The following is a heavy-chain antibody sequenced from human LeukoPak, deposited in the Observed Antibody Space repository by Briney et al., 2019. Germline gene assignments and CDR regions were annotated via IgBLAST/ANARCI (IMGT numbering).Heavy chain of an antibody. J-gene: IGHJ4*02. V-gene: IGHV1-69*05. Sequence: GSSVKVSCKASGGTFGSYAIIWVRQAPGQGLEWMGGIIPIFGTANYAQKFQGRVTITTDESTSTAYMELSSLRSEDTAVYYCATRTEAETYYYASSGYGGLGYWGQGTLVTVSS. CDR1: GGTFGSYA. CDR3: ATRTEAETYYYASSGYGGLGY. D-gene: IGHD3-22*01. CDR2: IIPIFGTA.